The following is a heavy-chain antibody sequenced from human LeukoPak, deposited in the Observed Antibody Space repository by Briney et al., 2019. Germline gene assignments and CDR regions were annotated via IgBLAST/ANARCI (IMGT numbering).Heavy chain of an antibody. J-gene: IGHJ4*02. D-gene: IGHD3-22*01. CDR2: ISWNSGSI. CDR3: ATDYYDSSGIPLPLGY. V-gene: IGHV3-9*03. Sequence: GRSLRLSCAASGFTFGDYAMHWVRQAPGKGLEWVSGISWNSGSIGYADSVKGRFTISRDNAKNSLYLQMNSLRAEDMALYYCATDYYDSSGIPLPLGYWGQGTLVTVSS. CDR1: GFTFGDYA.